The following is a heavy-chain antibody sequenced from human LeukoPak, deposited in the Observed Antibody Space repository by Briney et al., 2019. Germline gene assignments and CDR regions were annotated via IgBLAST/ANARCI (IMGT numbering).Heavy chain of an antibody. CDR1: GGSFSGYY. Sequence: SETLSLTCAVYGGSFSGYYWSWIRQPPGKGLEWIGEINHSGSTNYNPSLKSRVTISVDTSKNQFSLKLSSVTAADTAVYYCARGIMRRSRSAHLYDPWGQGNLVTVSS. J-gene: IGHJ5*02. CDR2: INHSGST. D-gene: IGHD3-16*01. CDR3: ARGIMRRSRSAHLYDP. V-gene: IGHV4-34*01.